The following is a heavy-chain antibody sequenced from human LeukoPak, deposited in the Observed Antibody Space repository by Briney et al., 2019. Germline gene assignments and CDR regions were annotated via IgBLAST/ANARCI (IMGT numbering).Heavy chain of an antibody. J-gene: IGHJ4*02. CDR1: GGSFSGYY. D-gene: IGHD6-19*01. CDR2: INHSGST. V-gene: IGHV4-34*01. Sequence: SETLSLTCAVYGGSFSGYYWSWIRQPPGKGLEWIGEINHSGSTNYNPSLKSRVTISVGTSKNQFSLKLSSVTAADTAVYYCARGAGFSSGWYRYWGQGTLVTVSS. CDR3: ARGAGFSSGWYRY.